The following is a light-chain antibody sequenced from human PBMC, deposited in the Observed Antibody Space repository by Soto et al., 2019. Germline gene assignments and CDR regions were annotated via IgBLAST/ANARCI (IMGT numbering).Light chain of an antibody. V-gene: IGLV6-57*04. CDR3: QSYDSSNQDVV. J-gene: IGLJ2*01. CDR1: SGSIATKY. Sequence: NFMLIQPHSVSESPGKTVTISCTRSSGSIATKYVQWYQQRPGSAPTTVIYEHNQRPSGVPDRFSGSIDSSSNSASLTISGLKTEDEADYYCQSYDSSNQDVVFGGGTKLTVL. CDR2: EHN.